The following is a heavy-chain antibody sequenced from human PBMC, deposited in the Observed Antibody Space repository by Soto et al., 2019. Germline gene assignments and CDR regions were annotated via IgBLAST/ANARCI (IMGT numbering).Heavy chain of an antibody. CDR3: ARVPIVVVPATATYYYGLDV. CDR1: GASISNYY. J-gene: IGHJ6*02. D-gene: IGHD2-2*01. CDR2: IYYSGST. V-gene: IGHV4-59*01. Sequence: SETLSLTCTVSGASISNYYLSWIRQPPGKGLEWIGHIYYSGSTNYNPSLKSRLTLSVDTSKSQFSLELSSVSAADTAVYYCARVPIVVVPATATYYYGLDVWGQGXTVTVYS.